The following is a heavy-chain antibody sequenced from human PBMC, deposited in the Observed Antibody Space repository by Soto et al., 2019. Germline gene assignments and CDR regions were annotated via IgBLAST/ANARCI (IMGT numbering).Heavy chain of an antibody. J-gene: IGHJ6*02. Sequence: EVQLVESGGGLVQPGGSLRLSCAASGFTFSSYWMHWVRQAPGKGLVWVSRINSDGTSTSYADSVKGRFTVSRDNAKNTLCLQMNSLRAEDTAVYYCARDLANFYYDMDVWGQGTTVTVSS. CDR2: INSDGTST. CDR3: ARDLANFYYDMDV. V-gene: IGHV3-74*01. CDR1: GFTFSSYW. D-gene: IGHD3-3*02.